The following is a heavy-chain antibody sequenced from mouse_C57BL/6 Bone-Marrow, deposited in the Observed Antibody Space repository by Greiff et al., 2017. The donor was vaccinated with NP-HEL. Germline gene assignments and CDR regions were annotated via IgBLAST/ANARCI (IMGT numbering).Heavy chain of an antibody. J-gene: IGHJ1*03. CDR1: GYTFTDHP. D-gene: IGHD1-1*01. V-gene: IGHV1-78*01. CDR3: ARRGGGKRGYFDV. CDR2: IYPRDGST. Sequence: QVQLQQSDAELVKPGASVKISCKVSGYTFTDHPIHWMKQRPEQGLEWIGYIYPRDGSTKYNEKFQGKATLTADKSSSTAYMQINSLTSEDSAVYFCARRGGGKRGYFDVWGTGTTVTVSS.